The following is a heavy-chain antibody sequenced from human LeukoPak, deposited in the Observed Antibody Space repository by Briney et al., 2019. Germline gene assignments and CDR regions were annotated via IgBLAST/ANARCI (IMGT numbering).Heavy chain of an antibody. CDR1: GFTFSSYA. J-gene: IGHJ4*02. D-gene: IGHD3-22*01. V-gene: IGHV3-30-3*01. CDR2: ISYDGSNK. CDR3: ARDQKTHSSGYYYSYYFDY. Sequence: PGGSLRLSCAASGFTFSSYAMHWVRQAPGKGLEWVAVISYDGSNKYYADSVKGRFTISRDNSKSTLYLQMNSLRAEDTAVYYCARDQKTHSSGYYYSYYFDYWGQGTLVTVSS.